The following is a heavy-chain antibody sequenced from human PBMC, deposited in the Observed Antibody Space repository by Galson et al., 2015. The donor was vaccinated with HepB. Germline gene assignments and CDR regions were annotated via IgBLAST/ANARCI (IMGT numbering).Heavy chain of an antibody. J-gene: IGHJ3*02. D-gene: IGHD6-13*01. V-gene: IGHV1-2*02. Sequence: INPHSGGTNYAQKFQGRVTMTRDTSIRTAYMELSRLRFDDTAMYYCARVLSSWDDAFDIWGQGTRVTVSS. CDR3: ARVLSSWDDAFDI. CDR2: INPHSGGT.